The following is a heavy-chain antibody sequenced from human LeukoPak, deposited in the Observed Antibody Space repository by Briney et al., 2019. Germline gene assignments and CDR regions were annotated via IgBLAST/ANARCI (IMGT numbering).Heavy chain of an antibody. CDR3: AADPSAAGDEDYYYYYMDV. J-gene: IGHJ6*03. CDR1: GYTFTSYG. Sequence: ASVKVSCKASGYTFTSYGISWVRQAPGQGLEWMGWISAYNGNTNYAQKLQGRVTMTTDTSTSTAYMELSSLGSEDTAVYYCAADPSAAGDEDYYYYYMDVWGKGTTVTVSS. D-gene: IGHD6-13*01. CDR2: ISAYNGNT. V-gene: IGHV1-18*01.